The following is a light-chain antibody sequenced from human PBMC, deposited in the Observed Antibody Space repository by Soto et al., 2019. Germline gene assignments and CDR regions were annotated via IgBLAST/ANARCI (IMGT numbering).Light chain of an antibody. J-gene: IGKJ1*01. Sequence: DIQMTQSPSTLSGSVGDRVTITCRASQTISSWLAWYQQKPVKAPKLLIYKASTLKSGVPSRFSGSGSGTEFTLTISSLQPEDFATYYCQQSFSTPGTFGQGTKVDIK. CDR3: QQSFSTPGT. V-gene: IGKV1-5*03. CDR1: QTISSW. CDR2: KAS.